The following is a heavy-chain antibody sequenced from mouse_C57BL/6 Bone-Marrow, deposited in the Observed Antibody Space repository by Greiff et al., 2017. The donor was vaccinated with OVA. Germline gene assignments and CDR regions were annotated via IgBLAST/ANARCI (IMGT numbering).Heavy chain of an antibody. D-gene: IGHD1-1*01. V-gene: IGHV5-6*01. CDR2: ISSGGSYT. CDR1: GFTFSSYG. CDR3: ARSTVGYFDV. Sequence: EVKLMESGGDLVKPGGSLKLSCAASGFTFSSYGMSWVRQTPDKRLEWVATISSGGSYTYYPDSVKGRFTISRDNAKNTLYLQMSSLKSEDTAMYYCARSTVGYFDVWGTGTTVTVSS. J-gene: IGHJ1*03.